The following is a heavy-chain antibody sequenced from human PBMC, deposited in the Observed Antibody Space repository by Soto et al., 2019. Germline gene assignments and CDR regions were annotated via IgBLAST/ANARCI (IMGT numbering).Heavy chain of an antibody. D-gene: IGHD6-19*01. Sequence: SETLYLSCTVSGGCSSSGGYYWSGIRQHPGKGLEWIGYIYYSGSTYYNPSLKSRVTISVDTSKNQFSLKLSSVTAAHPAVYYCASDFSSSSRPPPGMGFWGQRTPLPVSS. CDR3: ASDFSSSSRPPPGMGF. CDR2: IYYSGST. CDR1: GGCSSSGGYY. J-gene: IGHJ6*02. V-gene: IGHV4-31*03.